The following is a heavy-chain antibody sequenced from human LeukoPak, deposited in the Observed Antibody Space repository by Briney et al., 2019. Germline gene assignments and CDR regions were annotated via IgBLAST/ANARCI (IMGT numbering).Heavy chain of an antibody. D-gene: IGHD5-24*01. Sequence: QPSETLSLTCAVYGGSCDDYYCSWLRQPPGKGLEWIGEIHPSGIFYYNSSLLSRVTISIDTSKSQFSLRLTSVTAADTASYYCARGRDRSKAGDHWGQGSLVTVSS. CDR2: IHPSGIF. V-gene: IGHV4-34*01. CDR3: ARGRDRSKAGDH. J-gene: IGHJ4*02. CDR1: GGSCDDYY.